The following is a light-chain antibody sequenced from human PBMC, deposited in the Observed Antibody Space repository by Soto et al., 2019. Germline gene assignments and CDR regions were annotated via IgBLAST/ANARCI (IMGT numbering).Light chain of an antibody. CDR3: QQSSSIPPT. Sequence: DIQMTQSPSSLSASVGDRVTITCRASERISGYLNWYQQKPGKAPKLLIYAASNLHYGVPSRFSGSGSGTDFTLTISCLQPEDFATYSCQQSSSIPPTFGQGTKVEIK. V-gene: IGKV1-39*01. J-gene: IGKJ1*01. CDR2: AAS. CDR1: ERISGY.